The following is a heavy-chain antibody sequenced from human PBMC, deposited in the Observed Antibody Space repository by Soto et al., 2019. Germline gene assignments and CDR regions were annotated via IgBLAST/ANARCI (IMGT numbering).Heavy chain of an antibody. CDR2: ISDDGKKE. J-gene: IGHJ4*02. D-gene: IGHD5-18*01. CDR1: GFTFSSYG. CDR3: AKEGIQLWSAFDY. V-gene: IGHV3-30*18. Sequence: QVQLVESGGGVVQPGRSPRLSCAASGFTFSSYGTHWVRQAPGKGLEWVAVISDDGKKEYCADSVKGRFTMSRDNSKNTLYLQMSSLRPEDTAVYYCAKEGIQLWSAFDYWGQGTLVTVSS.